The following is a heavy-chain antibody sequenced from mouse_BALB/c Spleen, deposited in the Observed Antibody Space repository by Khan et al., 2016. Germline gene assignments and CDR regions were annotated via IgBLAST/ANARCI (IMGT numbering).Heavy chain of an antibody. CDR3: ASDPYGYDVAWFAY. V-gene: IGHV3-2*02. D-gene: IGHD2-2*01. CDR1: GYSITSDYA. Sequence: EVQLQESGPGLVKPSQSLSLTCTVTGYSITSDYAWNWIRQFPGNKLEWMGYISYRGSTNYNPSLKSRISITRDTSTNQFFLQLNSVTTEDTATYFCASDPYGYDVAWFAYGGQGTLVSVSA. J-gene: IGHJ3*01. CDR2: ISYRGST.